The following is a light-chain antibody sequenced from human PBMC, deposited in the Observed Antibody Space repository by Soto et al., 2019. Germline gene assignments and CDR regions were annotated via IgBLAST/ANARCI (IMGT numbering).Light chain of an antibody. J-gene: IGLJ3*02. CDR2: KNN. V-gene: IGLV1-47*01. CDR3: AAWDDSLSGRWV. CDR1: SSNIGDNS. Sequence: QSVLTQPPSASGTPGQRVTISCSGGSSNIGDNSVFWYQHLPGTAPKLLIYKNNQRPSGVPDRFSGSKSGTSASLAISGLRSEDEADYYCAAWDDSLSGRWVFGGGTKLTVL.